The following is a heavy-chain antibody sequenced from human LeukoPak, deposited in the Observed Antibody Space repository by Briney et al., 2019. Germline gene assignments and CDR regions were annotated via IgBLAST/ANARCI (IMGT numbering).Heavy chain of an antibody. Sequence: SETLSLTCTVSGYSISSGYYWGWIRQPPGKGLEWIGSIYHSGSTYYNPSLKSRVTISVDTSKNQFSLKLSSVTAADTAVYYCASSIYYDILTGPHGFDYWGQGTLVTVSS. CDR2: IYHSGST. CDR3: ASSIYYDILTGPHGFDY. CDR1: GYSISSGYY. D-gene: IGHD3-9*01. V-gene: IGHV4-38-2*02. J-gene: IGHJ4*02.